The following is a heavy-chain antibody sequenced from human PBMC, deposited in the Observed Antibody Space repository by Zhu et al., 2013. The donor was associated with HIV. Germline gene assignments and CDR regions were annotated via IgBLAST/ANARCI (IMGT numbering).Heavy chain of an antibody. CDR2: IKPDTGGT. Sequence: QVQLVQSGAEVKKPGASVKVSCKASGYTFTDDYIHWVRQAPGQGLEWMGWIKPDTGGTSHAQKFQDRVTMTRDTSIRTAYMELISLTSDDTAIYYCAREMDHGDYRTSDYWGQGTQVTVSS. CDR3: AREMDHGDYRTSDY. D-gene: IGHD4-17*01. J-gene: IGHJ4*02. V-gene: IGHV1-2*02. CDR1: GYTFTDDY.